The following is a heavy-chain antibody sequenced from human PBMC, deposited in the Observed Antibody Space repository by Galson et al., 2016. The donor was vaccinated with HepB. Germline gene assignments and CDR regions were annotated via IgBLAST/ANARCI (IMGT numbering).Heavy chain of an antibody. V-gene: IGHV3-30*04. CDR3: ARDAMGGGSGSYSAFDY. D-gene: IGHD1-26*01. CDR2: ITSAGDKQ. CDR1: GFSFNTYS. Sequence: SLRLSCAASGFSFNTYSMHWVRQAPGKGLEWVAAITSAGDKQYYTDSVRGRFTISRDNSNNMIYLQMNSLRPEDTSVYYCARDAMGGGSGSYSAFDYWGQGTLVAVSS. J-gene: IGHJ4*02.